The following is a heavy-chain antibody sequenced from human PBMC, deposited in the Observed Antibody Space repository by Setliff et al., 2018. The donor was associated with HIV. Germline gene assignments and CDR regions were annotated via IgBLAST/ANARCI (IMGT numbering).Heavy chain of an antibody. CDR1: GESFSGYY. J-gene: IGHJ4*02. Sequence: AETLSLTCAVYGESFSGYYWNWIRQPPGKGLEWIGEINHSGSTKYNPSLKSRVTISVDTSTKQFSLKLSSVTAADTAVYYCASHSYYYDSSGSLTGYWGQGTLVTVSS. CDR3: ASHSYYYDSSGSLTGY. V-gene: IGHV4-34*01. D-gene: IGHD3-22*01. CDR2: INHSGST.